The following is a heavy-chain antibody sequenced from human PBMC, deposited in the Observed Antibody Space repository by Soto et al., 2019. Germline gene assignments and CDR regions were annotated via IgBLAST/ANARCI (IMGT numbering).Heavy chain of an antibody. V-gene: IGHV3-48*02. CDR1: GFTFSSYS. CDR2: ISSSSSTI. J-gene: IGHJ3*02. D-gene: IGHD2-2*01. CDR3: ARDRVVPAASNDAFDI. Sequence: EVQLVESGGGLVQPGGSLRLSCAASGFTFSSYSMNWVRQAPGKGLEWVSYISSSSSTIYYADSVKGRFTISRDNAKNSLYLQMNSLRDEDTAVYYCARDRVVPAASNDAFDIWCQGTMVTVSS.